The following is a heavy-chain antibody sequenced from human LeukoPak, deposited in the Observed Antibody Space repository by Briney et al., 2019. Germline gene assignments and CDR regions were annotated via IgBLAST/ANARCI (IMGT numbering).Heavy chain of an antibody. CDR3: ARAPERYSSGWYNWFDP. CDR2: IYYTGST. J-gene: IGHJ5*02. D-gene: IGHD6-19*01. V-gene: IGHV4-59*01. Sequence: SETLSLTCTVSGGSISSYYWSWIRQPPGKGLEWIGYIYYTGSTNYNASLKSRVTISVDTSKNQFSLKLSSVTAADTAVYYCARAPERYSSGWYNWFDPWGQGTLVTVSS. CDR1: GGSISSYY.